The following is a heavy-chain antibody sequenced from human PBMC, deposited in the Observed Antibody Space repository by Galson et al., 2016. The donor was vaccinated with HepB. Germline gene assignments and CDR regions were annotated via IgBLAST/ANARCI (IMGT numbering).Heavy chain of an antibody. CDR2: ISYDGSYK. V-gene: IGHV3-30*03. CDR1: GFTFRTYN. J-gene: IGHJ4*02. CDR3: ARDFDSWSVYDY. D-gene: IGHD3-3*01. Sequence: SLRLSCAASGFTFRTYNMHWVRQAPGKGLKWVTVISYDGSYKYYADSVKGRFTISRDNSKNTLYLQMNSLRPEDTAVYYCARDFDSWSVYDYWGQGSLVTVSS.